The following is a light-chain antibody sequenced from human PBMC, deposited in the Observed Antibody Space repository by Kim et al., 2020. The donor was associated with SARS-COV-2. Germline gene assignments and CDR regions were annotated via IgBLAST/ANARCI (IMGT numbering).Light chain of an antibody. Sequence: SSPGESATRSRRDSQSVSSYLAWYQQKPGQAPRLLIYDASNRATGIPTRFSGSGSGTDFTLTISSLEPEDFAVYYCQQRSNWPLTFGGGTKVDIK. CDR3: QQRSNWPLT. CDR1: QSVSSY. J-gene: IGKJ4*01. CDR2: DAS. V-gene: IGKV3-11*01.